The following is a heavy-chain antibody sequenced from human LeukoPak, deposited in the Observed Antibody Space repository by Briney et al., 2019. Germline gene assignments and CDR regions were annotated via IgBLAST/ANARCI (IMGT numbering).Heavy chain of an antibody. Sequence: GGSLRLSCAASGFSFSDYYMSWLRQAPGKGLEWVSYISTSVGNKYYADSVKGRFTISRDNAKNSLYLQMNSLRAEDTAVYYCARRSPSYYFDYWGQGTLVTVSS. V-gene: IGHV3-11*04. CDR3: ARRSPSYYFDY. CDR1: GFSFSDYY. CDR2: ISTSVGNK. J-gene: IGHJ4*02.